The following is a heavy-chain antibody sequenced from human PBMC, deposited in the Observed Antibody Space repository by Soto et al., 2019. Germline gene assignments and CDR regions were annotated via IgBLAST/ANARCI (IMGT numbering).Heavy chain of an antibody. Sequence: GGSLRLSCAASGFTFSSYAMSWVRQAPGKGLEWVSAFSGSGGSTYYADSVKGRFTISRDNSKNTLYLQMNSLRAEDTAVYYCAGRDGYNSYYYYGMDVWGQGTTVTVSS. CDR3: AGRDGYNSYYYYGMDV. J-gene: IGHJ6*02. CDR1: GFTFSSYA. D-gene: IGHD5-12*01. CDR2: FSGSGGST. V-gene: IGHV3-23*01.